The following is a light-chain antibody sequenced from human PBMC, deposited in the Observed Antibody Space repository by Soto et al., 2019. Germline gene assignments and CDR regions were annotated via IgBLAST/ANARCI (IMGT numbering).Light chain of an antibody. CDR3: CSYAGSSTLRV. CDR1: SSDVGSYNL. J-gene: IGLJ1*01. V-gene: IGLV2-23*02. Sequence: QSVLTQPASVSGSPGQSITISCTGTSSDVGSYNLVSWYQQHPGEAPKLMIYEVSKRPSGVSNCFSGSKSGNTASLTISGLQAEDEADYYCCSYAGSSTLRVFGTGTKVTVL. CDR2: EVS.